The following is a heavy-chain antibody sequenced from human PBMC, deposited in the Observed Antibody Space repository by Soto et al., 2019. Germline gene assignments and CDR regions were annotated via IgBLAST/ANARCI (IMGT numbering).Heavy chain of an antibody. Sequence: GGSLRLSCAASGFTFSSYAMHWVRQAPGKGLEWVAVISYDGSNKYYADSVKGRFTISRDNSKNTLYLQMNSLRAEDTAVYYCARDKDYGDYVRGIDYWGQGTLVTVSS. CDR3: ARDKDYGDYVRGIDY. CDR2: ISYDGSNK. V-gene: IGHV3-30-3*01. CDR1: GFTFSSYA. D-gene: IGHD4-17*01. J-gene: IGHJ4*02.